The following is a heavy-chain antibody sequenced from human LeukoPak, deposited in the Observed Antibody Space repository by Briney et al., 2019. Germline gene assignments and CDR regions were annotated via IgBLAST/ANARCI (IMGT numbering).Heavy chain of an antibody. J-gene: IGHJ4*02. V-gene: IGHV3-23*01. D-gene: IGHD6-13*01. CDR1: GFTFSTFA. CDR2: ISGSGGST. Sequence: GGSLRLSCAASGFTFSTFAMIWVRQAPGKGLEWVSAISGSGGSTYYADSVKGRFTISRDNSKNTLYLQMNSLRAEDTAVYYCAKAATRQQLASSLDYWGQGTLVTVSS. CDR3: AKAATRQQLASSLDY.